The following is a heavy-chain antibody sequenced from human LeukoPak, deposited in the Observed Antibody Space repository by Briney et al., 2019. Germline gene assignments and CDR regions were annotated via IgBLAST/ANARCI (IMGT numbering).Heavy chain of an antibody. V-gene: IGHV4-39*07. CDR3: ARAGILSTGDYFDP. D-gene: IGHD5/OR15-5a*01. CDR1: GGSITSGTFY. J-gene: IGHJ5*02. CDR2: IHHSGST. Sequence: PSETLSLTRTVSGGSITSGTFYWGWTRQPPGKGLEWIGTIHHSGSTSYNPSLQRRATISVDTSNNQFSLKLSSVTAADTAVYYCARAGILSTGDYFDPWGQGTLVTVSS.